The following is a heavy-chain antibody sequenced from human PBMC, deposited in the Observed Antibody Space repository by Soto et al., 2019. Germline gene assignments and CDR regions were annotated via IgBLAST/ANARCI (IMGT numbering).Heavy chain of an antibody. CDR1: GFTVSRNY. V-gene: IGHV3-66*01. CDR2: VYTNGNT. Sequence: EVQVMDSGGDLVQPGGSLRLSCEAAGFTVSRNYMSWVRQAPGKGLECVSVVYTNGNTYFADSVKGRFTVSRDNSRNTLYLQMNSLRVEDTAVYFCARSAAVIVGYAFETWGPGTMVTVSS. J-gene: IGHJ3*02. CDR3: ARSAAVIVGYAFET. D-gene: IGHD3-22*01.